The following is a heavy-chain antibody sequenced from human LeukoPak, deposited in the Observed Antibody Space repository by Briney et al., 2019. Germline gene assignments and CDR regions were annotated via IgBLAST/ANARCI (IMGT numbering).Heavy chain of an antibody. CDR3: ATTENSSGWFAY. Sequence: SETLSLTCTVSGGSISSYYWSWIRQPPGKGLEWIGYIYYSGGANYNPSLKSRVTISVDTSKNQFSLKLNSVTAADTAVYYCATTENSSGWFAYWGQGTLVTVSS. V-gene: IGHV4-59*08. J-gene: IGHJ4*02. D-gene: IGHD6-19*01. CDR2: IYYSGGA. CDR1: GGSISSYY.